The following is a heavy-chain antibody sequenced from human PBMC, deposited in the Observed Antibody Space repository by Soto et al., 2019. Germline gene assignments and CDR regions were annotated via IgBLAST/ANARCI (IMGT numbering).Heavy chain of an antibody. V-gene: IGHV3-23*01. Sequence: GGARRLSCAASGFTFTSDAMNWVRLAPGKGLEWVSAISGTGYNTYYADSVKGRFTISRDNTKNTLYLQTNSLRAEDTAVYYCANNGGDLPFDIRGQRTMVTVS. D-gene: IGHD6-25*01. CDR2: ISGTGYNT. CDR1: GFTFTSDA. CDR3: ANNGGDLPFDI. J-gene: IGHJ3*02.